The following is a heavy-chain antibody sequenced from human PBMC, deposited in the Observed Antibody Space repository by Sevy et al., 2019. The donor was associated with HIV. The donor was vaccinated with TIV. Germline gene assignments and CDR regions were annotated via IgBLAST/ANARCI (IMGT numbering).Heavy chain of an antibody. CDR2: LSFGGGEI. J-gene: IGHJ4*02. Sequence: GGSLRLSCAASGFTFSKYSMSWVRQPPGKGLEWVSTLSFGGGEINHADSVKGRFTIYRDNSKNSLYLQMNNLRAEDTAVYYCAREGCTKPHDYWGQGTLVTVSS. V-gene: IGHV3-23*01. D-gene: IGHD2-8*01. CDR3: AREGCTKPHDY. CDR1: GFTFSKYS.